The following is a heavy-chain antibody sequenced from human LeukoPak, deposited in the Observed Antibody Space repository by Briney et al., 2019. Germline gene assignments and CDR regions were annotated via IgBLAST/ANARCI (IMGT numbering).Heavy chain of an antibody. Sequence: AGSLRLSCSASGFTFSSYSMNWVRQAPGKGLEWVSSISSSSSYIYYADSVKGRLTISRDNAKNSLYLQMNSLRAEDTAVYYCARDKFSGSYYYFDYWGQGTLVTVSS. CDR3: ARDKFSGSYYYFDY. CDR1: GFTFSSYS. CDR2: ISSSSSYI. V-gene: IGHV3-21*01. D-gene: IGHD1-26*01. J-gene: IGHJ4*02.